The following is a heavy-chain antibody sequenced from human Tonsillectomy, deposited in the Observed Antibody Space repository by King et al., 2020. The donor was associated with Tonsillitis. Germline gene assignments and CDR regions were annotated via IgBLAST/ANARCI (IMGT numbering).Heavy chain of an antibody. V-gene: IGHV3-30-3*01. CDR1: GFTFSSYA. D-gene: IGHD3-10*01. CDR2: ISYDGSNK. J-gene: IGHJ6*02. Sequence: VQLVESGGGVVQPGRSLRLSCAASGFTFSSYAMHWVRQAPGKGLEWVAVISYDGSNKYYADSVKGRFTISRDNSKNTLYLQMNSLRAEDTAVYYCERDGGYYGSGSYVDGMDVWGQGTTVTVSS. CDR3: ERDGGYYGSGSYVDGMDV.